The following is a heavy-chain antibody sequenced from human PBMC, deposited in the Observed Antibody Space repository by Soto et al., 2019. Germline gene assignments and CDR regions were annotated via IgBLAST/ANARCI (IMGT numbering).Heavy chain of an antibody. CDR1: GFTFSSYA. Sequence: QVQLVESGGGVVQPGRSLRLSCAASGFTFSSYAMHWVRQAPGKGLEWVAVISYDGSNKYYADSVKGRFTISRDNSKNTLYLQMNSLRAEDTAVYYCAREGEGVVVTAALDYWGQGTLVTVSS. CDR2: ISYDGSNK. V-gene: IGHV3-30-3*01. J-gene: IGHJ4*02. CDR3: AREGEGVVVTAALDY. D-gene: IGHD2-21*02.